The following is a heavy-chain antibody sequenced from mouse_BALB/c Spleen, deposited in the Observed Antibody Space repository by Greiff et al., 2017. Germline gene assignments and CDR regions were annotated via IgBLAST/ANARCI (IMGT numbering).Heavy chain of an antibody. CDR3: ARDYYDYDIYYAMDY. V-gene: IGHV2-9*02. CDR2: IWAGGST. Sequence: VKLVESGPGLVAPSQSLSITCTVSGFSLTSYGVHWVRQPPGKGLEWLGVIWAGGSTNYNSALMSRLSISKDNSKSRVFLKMNSLQTDDTAMYYCARDYYDYDIYYAMDYWGQGTSVTVSS. D-gene: IGHD2-4*01. CDR1: GFSLTSYG. J-gene: IGHJ4*01.